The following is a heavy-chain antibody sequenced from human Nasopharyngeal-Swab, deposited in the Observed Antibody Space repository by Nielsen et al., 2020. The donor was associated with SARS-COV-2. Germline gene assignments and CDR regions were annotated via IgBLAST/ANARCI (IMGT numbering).Heavy chain of an antibody. CDR1: GFPFRSYC. CDR3: ARDLSPYCSSTSCYTRGIDY. CDR2: IRYDGSNK. J-gene: IGHJ4*02. Sequence: GESLKISCSASGFPFRSYCLHLVRQAPGKGLEWVAFIRYDGSNKYYADSVKGRFTISRDNSKNTLYLQMNSLRAEDTAVYYCARDLSPYCSSTSCYTRGIDYWGQGTLVTVSS. D-gene: IGHD2-2*02. V-gene: IGHV3-30*02.